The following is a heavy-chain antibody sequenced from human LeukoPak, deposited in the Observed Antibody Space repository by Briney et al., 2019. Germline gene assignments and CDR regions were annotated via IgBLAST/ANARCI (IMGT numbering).Heavy chain of an antibody. CDR1: GGSISSYY. Sequence: SETLSLTCTVSGGSISSYYWSWIRQPAGKGLEWIGRIYTSGSTNYNPSLKSRVTISVDTSKNQFSLKLSSVTAADTAVYYCARTPKFIAARPLDYWGQGTLVTVSS. V-gene: IGHV4-4*07. J-gene: IGHJ4*02. D-gene: IGHD6-6*01. CDR3: ARTPKFIAARPLDY. CDR2: IYTSGST.